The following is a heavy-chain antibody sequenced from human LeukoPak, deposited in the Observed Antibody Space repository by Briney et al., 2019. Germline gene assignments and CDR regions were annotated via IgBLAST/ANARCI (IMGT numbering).Heavy chain of an antibody. D-gene: IGHD2-21*02. V-gene: IGHV4-4*07. J-gene: IGHJ4*02. Sequence: PSETLSLTCTVSGGSISSYYWSWIRQPAGKGLEWIGRIYTSGSTNYNPSLKSRVSISVDTSKNQFSLKLTSMTAADTAVYYCARSVPTFGVAVPGYHFFDYWGQGTLVTVSS. CDR2: IYTSGST. CDR1: GGSISSYY. CDR3: ARSVPTFGVAVPGYHFFDY.